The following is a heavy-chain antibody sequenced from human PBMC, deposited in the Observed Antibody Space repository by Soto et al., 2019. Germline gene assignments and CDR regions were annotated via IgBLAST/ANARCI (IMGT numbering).Heavy chain of an antibody. CDR2: IGTTGDT. V-gene: IGHV3-13*04. CDR1: GFTFSPYD. J-gene: IGHJ2*01. D-gene: IGHD3-10*01. CDR3: ARDATYGSGGGPDWYFDL. Sequence: EVQLVESGGGLVQPGGSLRLSCAASGFTFSPYDMHWVRQVSGKGLEWVSAIGTTGDTYYPASVKGRFTISREDGESTLYLKMNSLRAEDTVVYYCARDATYGSGGGPDWYFDLWGRGTLVTVSS.